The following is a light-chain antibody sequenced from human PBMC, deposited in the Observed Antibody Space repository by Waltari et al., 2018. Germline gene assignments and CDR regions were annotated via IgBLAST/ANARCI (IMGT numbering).Light chain of an antibody. CDR2: VNSDGSH. Sequence: QLVLTQSPSASALLGASVKLTFTLTRGHNSNVLAWLQQQPEKGPRYLMKVNSDGSHSKGDEIPDRFSGSSSGAERYLTISSVQSEDEADYYCQTGGHGTWVFGGGTKLTVL. CDR3: QTGGHGTWV. CDR1: RGHNSNV. V-gene: IGLV4-69*01. J-gene: IGLJ3*02.